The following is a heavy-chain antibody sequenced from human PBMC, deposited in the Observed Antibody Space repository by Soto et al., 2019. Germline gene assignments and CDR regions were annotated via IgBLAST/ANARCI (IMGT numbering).Heavy chain of an antibody. Sequence: QLQLQESGPGLVKPSETLSLTCTVAGGSISSNYLWGWVRQTPGRGLEWIGTLYYGGTTSYNPSLKCRVTMSLDTSKTQFALTLNSVTAADTAVEDWAGAPCASEGWRPHFDHWGQGTLVTVSS. V-gene: IGHV4-39*01. J-gene: IGHJ4*02. CDR2: LYYGGTT. D-gene: IGHD3-3*01. CDR3: AGAPCASEGWRPHFDH. CDR1: GGSISSNYL.